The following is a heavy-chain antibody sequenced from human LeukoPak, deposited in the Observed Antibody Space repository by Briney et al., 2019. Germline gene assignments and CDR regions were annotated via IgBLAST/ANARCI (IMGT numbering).Heavy chain of an antibody. CDR2: ISTYSGNT. J-gene: IGHJ4*02. V-gene: IGHV1-18*01. CDR3: AREGRFLIDY. CDR1: GYTFTSYG. Sequence: ASVKVSCKASGYTFTSYGISWVRQAPGQGLEWMGWISTYSGNTNYAQKFQGRVTMTTDTSTSTAYMELRSLRSDDTAMYYCAREGRFLIDYWGQGTLVTVSS. D-gene: IGHD3-3*01.